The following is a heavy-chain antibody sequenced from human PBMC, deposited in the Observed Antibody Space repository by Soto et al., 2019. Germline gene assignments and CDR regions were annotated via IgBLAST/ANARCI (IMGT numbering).Heavy chain of an antibody. Sequence: VASVKVSCKASGYTFTSYGISWVRQAPGQGLEWMGWISAYNGNTNYAQKLQGRVTMTTDTSTSTAYMELRSLRSDDTAVYYCARGRYLTDFGVVEYYYYMDVWGKGTTVTVSS. J-gene: IGHJ6*03. CDR2: ISAYNGNT. CDR1: GYTFTSYG. CDR3: ARGRYLTDFGVVEYYYYMDV. D-gene: IGHD3-3*01. V-gene: IGHV1-18*01.